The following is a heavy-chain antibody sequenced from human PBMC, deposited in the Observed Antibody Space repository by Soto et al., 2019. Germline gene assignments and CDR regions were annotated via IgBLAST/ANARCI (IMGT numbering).Heavy chain of an antibody. V-gene: IGHV3-66*01. CDR3: AREPRYCRGGSYSITGDAFDI. CDR1: GFIVSDTY. Sequence: EVQLVESGGGLVQPGGSLRLSCTASGFIVSDTYMNWVRQAPGKGLEWVSVISNRGDTHYADSVRGRFSLSRDIADNTLHLQMNNLRFEDTAVYYCAREPRYCRGGSYSITGDAFDIWGQGTMVTVSS. CDR2: ISNRGDT. J-gene: IGHJ3*02. D-gene: IGHD2-15*01.